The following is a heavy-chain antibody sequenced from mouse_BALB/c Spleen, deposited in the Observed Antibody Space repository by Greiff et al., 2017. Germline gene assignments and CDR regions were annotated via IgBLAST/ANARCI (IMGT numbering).Heavy chain of an antibody. Sequence: EVQLQQSGPELVKLGASVKIPCKASGYTFTDYNMDWVKQSHGKSLEWIGDINPNNGGTIYNQKFKGKATLTVDKSSSTAYMELRSLTSEDTAVYYCARGGTMITTEGGGRFAYWGQGTLVTVSA. CDR2: INPNNGGT. CDR3: ARGGTMITTEGGGRFAY. CDR1: GYTFTDYN. J-gene: IGHJ3*01. D-gene: IGHD2-4*01. V-gene: IGHV1-18*01.